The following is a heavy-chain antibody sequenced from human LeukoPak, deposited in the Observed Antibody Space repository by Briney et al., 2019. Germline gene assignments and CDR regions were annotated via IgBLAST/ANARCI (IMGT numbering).Heavy chain of an antibody. V-gene: IGHV3-21*01. CDR2: ISSSSSYI. CDR3: ARDVLAAAGMYFDY. CDR1: GFTFSSYG. D-gene: IGHD6-13*01. Sequence: GGSLRLSCAASGFTFSSYGMHWVRQAPGKGLEWVSSISSSSSYIYYADSVKGRFTISRDNAKNSLYLQMNSLRAEDTAVYYCARDVLAAAGMYFDYWGQGTLVTVSS. J-gene: IGHJ4*02.